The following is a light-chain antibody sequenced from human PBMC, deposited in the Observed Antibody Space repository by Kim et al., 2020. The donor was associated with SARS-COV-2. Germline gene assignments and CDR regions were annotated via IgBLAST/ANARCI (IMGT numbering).Light chain of an antibody. J-gene: IGKJ4*01. V-gene: IGKV1-39*01. Sequence: ASVGDRVSITCRTSQSINSRLIWYRQRPGKAPELLIYDGSHLQKGVPTRFSSSGSGADFTLIISSLQPEDFAVYYCQQSYTVPLTFGGGTKVDIK. CDR1: QSINSR. CDR2: DGS. CDR3: QQSYTVPLT.